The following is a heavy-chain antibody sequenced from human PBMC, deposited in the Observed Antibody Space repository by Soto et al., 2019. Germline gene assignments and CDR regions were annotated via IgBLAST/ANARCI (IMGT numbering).Heavy chain of an antibody. J-gene: IGHJ6*03. CDR3: ARVLGDIVVVPAAIVRSHLNYYYSYMAV. V-gene: IGHV1-18*01. CDR2: ISAYNGNT. CDR1: GYTFTSYG. D-gene: IGHD2-2*01. Sequence: GASVKVSCKDSGYTFTSYGISWVRQAPGQGIEWVGWISAYNGNTNYAQKLQGRVTMTTDTSTSTAYMELRSLRSDDTAVYYCARVLGDIVVVPAAIVRSHLNYYYSYMAVWGKGTTVTVSS.